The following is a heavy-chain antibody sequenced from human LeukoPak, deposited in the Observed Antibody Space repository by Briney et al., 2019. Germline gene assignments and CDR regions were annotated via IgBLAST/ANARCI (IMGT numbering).Heavy chain of an antibody. V-gene: IGHV1-69*05. CDR3: ASSGWNDAGFDY. Sequence: SVKVSCKAPGGTLSTYAIGGVRQPPGQGLEGMGGIIPIFGTANYAQKFQGRVTITTDESTSTAYMELSSLRSEDTAVYYCASSGWNDAGFDYWGQGTLVTVSS. D-gene: IGHD1-1*01. J-gene: IGHJ4*02. CDR2: IIPIFGTA. CDR1: GGTLSTYA.